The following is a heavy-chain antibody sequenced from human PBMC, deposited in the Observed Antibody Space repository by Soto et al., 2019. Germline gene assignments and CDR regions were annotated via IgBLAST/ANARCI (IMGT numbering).Heavy chain of an antibody. J-gene: IGHJ6*02. Sequence: QVQLVQSGAEMKEPGDSVRVSCEASGYPFTSYYIHWVLQAPGQGLAWMGWINPKFGDTTYAQDFQGRVSMTRDMSISTVYMELSWLTSDDTAIYFCARNMDYYYGPGSGNGHGFWGQGTTVTVFS. CDR2: INPKFGDT. CDR3: ARNMDYYYGPGSGNGHGF. CDR1: GYPFTSYY. D-gene: IGHD3-10*01. V-gene: IGHV1-2*02.